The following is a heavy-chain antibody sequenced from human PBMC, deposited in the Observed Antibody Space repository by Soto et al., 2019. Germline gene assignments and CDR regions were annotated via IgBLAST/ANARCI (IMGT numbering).Heavy chain of an antibody. Sequence: GGSLRLSCAASGFTFSSYWMSWVRQAPGKGLEWVANIKQDGSEKYYVDSVKGRFTISRDNAKNSLYLQMNSLRAEDTAVYYCARVGQDGIVVVPAARGWFDPWGQGTLVTVS. V-gene: IGHV3-7*01. D-gene: IGHD2-2*01. J-gene: IGHJ5*02. CDR2: IKQDGSEK. CDR1: GFTFSSYW. CDR3: ARVGQDGIVVVPAARGWFDP.